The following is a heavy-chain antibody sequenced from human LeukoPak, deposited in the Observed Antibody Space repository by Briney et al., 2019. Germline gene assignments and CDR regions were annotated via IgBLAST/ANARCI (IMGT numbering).Heavy chain of an antibody. CDR3: ARDYGHHGEYFDY. D-gene: IGHD3-10*01. V-gene: IGHV3-48*02. CDR1: GFTFSTYN. J-gene: IGHJ4*02. CDR2: ISSTGTTI. Sequence: AGSLRLSCAASGFTFSTYNMNWVRQAPGKGLEWVSYISSTGTTIYYAESVKGRFTISRDNAKNSLYLQMNSLRDEDTAVYYCARDYGHHGEYFDYWGQGTLVTVSS.